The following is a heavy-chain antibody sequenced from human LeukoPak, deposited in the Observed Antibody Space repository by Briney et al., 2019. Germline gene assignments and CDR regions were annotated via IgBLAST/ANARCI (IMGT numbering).Heavy chain of an antibody. V-gene: IGHV4-59*01. CDR2: IYYSGST. J-gene: IGHJ4*02. Sequence: SETLSLTCTVSGGSISSYYWSWIRQPPGKGLEWIGYIYYSGSTNYNPSLKSRVTISVDTSKNQFSLQLSSVTAADTAVYYCARVHPAYYFDYWGQGTLVTVSS. CDR3: ARVHPAYYFDY. CDR1: GGSISSYY.